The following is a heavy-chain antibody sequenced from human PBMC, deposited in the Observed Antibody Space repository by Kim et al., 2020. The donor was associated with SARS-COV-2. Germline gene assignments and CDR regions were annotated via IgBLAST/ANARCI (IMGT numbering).Heavy chain of an antibody. D-gene: IGHD6-13*01. V-gene: IGHV1-46*01. CDR1: GYTFTSYY. CDR2: INPSGGST. J-gene: IGHJ4*02. CDR3: ARDRKLDIAAAGGPVNLNFDY. Sequence: ASVKVSCKASGYTFTSYYMHWVRQAPGQGLEWMGIINPSGGSTSYAQKFQGRVTMTRDTSTSTVYMELSSLRSEDTAVYYCARDRKLDIAAAGGPVNLNFDYWGQGTLVTVSS.